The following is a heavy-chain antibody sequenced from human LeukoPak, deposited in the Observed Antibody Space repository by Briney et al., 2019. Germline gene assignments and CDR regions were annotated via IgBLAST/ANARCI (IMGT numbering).Heavy chain of an antibody. J-gene: IGHJ5*02. CDR1: GGSMNSHY. D-gene: IGHD3-3*01. Sequence: PSETLSLTCTVSGGSMNSHYWSWIRQPPGKGLEWIGYVFYGGSDNNDINYNPSLKSRVTMSMDTSKNQFSLNVISVTAADTALYYCARHEWLLSPFEPWGQGTLVTVSS. CDR2: VFYGGSDNNDI. V-gene: IGHV4-59*08. CDR3: ARHEWLLSPFEP.